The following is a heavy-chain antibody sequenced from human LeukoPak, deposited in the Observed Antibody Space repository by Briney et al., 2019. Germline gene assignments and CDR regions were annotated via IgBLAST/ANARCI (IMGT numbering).Heavy chain of an antibody. Sequence: SQTLSLTCAVSGGSISSGDYYWSWIRQPPGKGLEWIGYIYYSGSTYYNPSLKSRVTISVDTSKNQFSLKLSSVTAADTAVYYCARKRTGSDYFDYWGQGTLVTVSS. J-gene: IGHJ4*02. CDR3: ARKRTGSDYFDY. CDR1: GGSISSGDYY. D-gene: IGHD1-14*01. CDR2: IYYSGST. V-gene: IGHV4-30-4*08.